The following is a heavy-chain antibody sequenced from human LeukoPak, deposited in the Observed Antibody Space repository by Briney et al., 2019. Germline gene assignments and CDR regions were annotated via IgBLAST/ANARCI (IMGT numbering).Heavy chain of an antibody. V-gene: IGHV1-46*01. CDR3: ARDGGVVPAAFPFDY. CDR2: INPSGGRT. J-gene: IGHJ4*02. Sequence: ASVKVSCKASGYTFSSYYMHWVRQAPGQGLEWMGIINPSGGRTSYAQKFQGRVTMTRDTSTSTVYMELSSLRSEDTAVYYCARDGGVVPAAFPFDYWGQGTLVTVSS. D-gene: IGHD2-2*01. CDR1: GYTFSSYY.